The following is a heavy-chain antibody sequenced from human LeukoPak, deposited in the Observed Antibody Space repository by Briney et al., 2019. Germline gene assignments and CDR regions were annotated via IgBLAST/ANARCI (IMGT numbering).Heavy chain of an antibody. V-gene: IGHV3-53*01. CDR3: AREGGYVFDY. CDR1: GFTVSRNH. J-gene: IGHJ4*02. D-gene: IGHD5-12*01. Sequence: GGSLRLSCAVSGFTVSRNHMSWVRQAPGKGLEWVSVIYSGGSTDYADSVKGRFTISRDNSKNTVYLQMNSLRSEDTAMYYCAREGGYVFDYWGQGTLVTVSS. CDR2: IYSGGST.